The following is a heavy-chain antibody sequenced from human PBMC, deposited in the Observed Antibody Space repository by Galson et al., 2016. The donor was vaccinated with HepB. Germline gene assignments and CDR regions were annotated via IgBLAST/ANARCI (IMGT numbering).Heavy chain of an antibody. D-gene: IGHD3-16*01. CDR3: ARGHYDFEF. Sequence: SETLSLTCRVSGSSVSNHYWSWVRQSPGKGLEWLAYNYENGVINYNPSLESRVTISVDTSKNQFSLKLTSETAADTALYYCARGHYDFEFWGQGLLVTVSS. V-gene: IGHV4-59*02. CDR2: NYENGVI. J-gene: IGHJ4*02. CDR1: GSSVSNHY.